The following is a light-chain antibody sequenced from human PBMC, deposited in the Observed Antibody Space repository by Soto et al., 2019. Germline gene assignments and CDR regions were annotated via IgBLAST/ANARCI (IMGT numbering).Light chain of an antibody. CDR1: ISNIGGNT. V-gene: IGLV1-44*01. Sequence: QSVLTQAPSTSGTPVQRGTISCSGTISNIGGNTVNWYQQVPGTAPKLLIYRDDQRPSGVPDRFSGSKSATSASLAISGLQSEDEADYYCAAWDDGLKGWLFGGGPKLTVL. CDR2: RDD. CDR3: AAWDDGLKGWL. J-gene: IGLJ2*01.